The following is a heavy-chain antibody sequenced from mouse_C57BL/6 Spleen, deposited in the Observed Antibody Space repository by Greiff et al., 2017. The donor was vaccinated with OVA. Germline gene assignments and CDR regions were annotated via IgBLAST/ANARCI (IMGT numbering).Heavy chain of an antibody. Sequence: VQLQQSGPELVKPGASVKMSCKASGYTFTDYNMHWVKQSHGKSLEWIGYINPNNGGTSYNQKFKGKATLTVNKSSSTAYMELRSLTSEDSAVYYCARVYYYGSSFYYAMDYWGQGTSVTVSS. J-gene: IGHJ4*01. CDR2: INPNNGGT. CDR1: GYTFTDYN. V-gene: IGHV1-22*01. D-gene: IGHD1-1*01. CDR3: ARVYYYGSSFYYAMDY.